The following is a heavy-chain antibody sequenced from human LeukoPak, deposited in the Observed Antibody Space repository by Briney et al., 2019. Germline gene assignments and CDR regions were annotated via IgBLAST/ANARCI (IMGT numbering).Heavy chain of an antibody. CDR1: GYSISSGYY. V-gene: IGHV4-38-2*01. Sequence: PSETLSLTCAVSGYSISSGYYWGWIRQPPGKGLEWIGSIYHSGSTYYNPSLKSRVTISVDTSKNQFSLKLSSVTAADTAVYYCARAGQWLVMSWFDPWGQGTLVTVSS. CDR3: ARAGQWLVMSWFDP. D-gene: IGHD6-19*01. CDR2: IYHSGST. J-gene: IGHJ5*02.